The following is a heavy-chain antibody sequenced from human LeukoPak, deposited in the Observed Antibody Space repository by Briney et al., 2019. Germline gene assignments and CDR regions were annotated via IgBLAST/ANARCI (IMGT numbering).Heavy chain of an antibody. D-gene: IGHD3-22*01. CDR3: TTDLSELDDSGYYAKYFHH. CDR1: GFXFSKVW. Sequence: PGGSLRLSCAASGFXFSKVWISWVRQAPGKGLEWVGRIKRKTDGGTIDYAAPVKDRLTISRDDSTDTLFLQMNSLKTEDTAVYYCTTDLSELDDSGYYAKYFHHWGQGTLVSVSS. J-gene: IGHJ1*01. V-gene: IGHV3-15*01. CDR2: IKRKTDGGTI.